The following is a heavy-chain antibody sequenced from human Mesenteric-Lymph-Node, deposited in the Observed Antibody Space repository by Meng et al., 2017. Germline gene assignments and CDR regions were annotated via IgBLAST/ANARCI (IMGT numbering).Heavy chain of an antibody. CDR3: ARLGNFYSNYVNFDY. V-gene: IGHV1-18*01. Sequence: ASVKVSCKASGYTFTSYGISWVRQAPGQGLEWMGWISAYNGNTNYAQKLQGRVTVTTDTSTSTAYMELRSLRSDDTAVYYCARLGNFYSNYVNFDYWGQGTLVTVSS. CDR1: GYTFTSYG. CDR2: ISAYNGNT. D-gene: IGHD4-11*01. J-gene: IGHJ4*02.